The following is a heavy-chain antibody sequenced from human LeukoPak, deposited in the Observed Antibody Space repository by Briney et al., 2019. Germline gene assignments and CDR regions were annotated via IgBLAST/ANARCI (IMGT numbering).Heavy chain of an antibody. V-gene: IGHV4-59*12. D-gene: IGHD6-13*01. CDR2: IYYSGGT. CDR1: GGSISRYN. J-gene: IGHJ6*02. CDR3: ARDGNVSSWSWGLGYYRMDV. Sequence: SETLSLTCTDPGGSISRYNRSWIRQPPRTGLEWMGYIYYSGGTNYNPSLKSRVTISADTSKNQFSLKLSSATAADTAVYYSARDGNVSSWSWGLGYYRMDVWGQGTTVTVSS.